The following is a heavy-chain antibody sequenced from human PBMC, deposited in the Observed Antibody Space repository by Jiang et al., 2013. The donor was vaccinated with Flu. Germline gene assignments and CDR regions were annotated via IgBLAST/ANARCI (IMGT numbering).Heavy chain of an antibody. D-gene: IGHD2/OR15-2a*01. CDR1: GYTFTGYY. CDR3: ARAPFYGFVFYYYGMDV. Sequence: SGAEVKKPGASVKVSCKASGYTFTGYYMHWVRQAPGQGLEWMGWINPNSGGTNYAQKFQGRVTMTRDTSISTAYMELSRLRSDDTAVYYCARAPFYGFVFYYYGMDVWGQGTTVTVSS. CDR2: INPNSGGT. V-gene: IGHV1-2*02. J-gene: IGHJ6*02.